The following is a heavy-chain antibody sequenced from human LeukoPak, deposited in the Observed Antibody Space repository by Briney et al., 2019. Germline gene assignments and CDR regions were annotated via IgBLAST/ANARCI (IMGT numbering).Heavy chain of an antibody. CDR3: ARDRGGSYDILTGHYTVGFFDY. CDR2: ISVSSNTI. CDR1: GFIFSSYS. J-gene: IGHJ4*02. V-gene: IGHV3-48*01. Sequence: PGGSLRLSCAASGFIFSSYSMNWVRQAPGKRLEWVSYISVSSNTIYYADSVKGRFTISRDNAKDSLFLQMNSLRAEDTAVYYCARDRGGSYDILTGHYTVGFFDYWGQGTLVTVSS. D-gene: IGHD3-9*01.